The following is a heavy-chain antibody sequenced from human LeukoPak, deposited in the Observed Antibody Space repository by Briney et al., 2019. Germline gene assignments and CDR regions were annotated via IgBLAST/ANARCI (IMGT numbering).Heavy chain of an antibody. CDR1: GGTFSSYA. CDR2: IIPIFGTA. Sequence: GASVKVSCKASGGTFSSYAISWVRQAPGQGLEWMGGIIPIFGTANYAQKFQGRVTITADESTSTAYMELSSLRSEDTAVYYCARQGSGYYYGGYYYYYMDVWGKGTTVTISS. J-gene: IGHJ6*03. V-gene: IGHV1-69*13. D-gene: IGHD3-22*01. CDR3: ARQGSGYYYGGYYYYYMDV.